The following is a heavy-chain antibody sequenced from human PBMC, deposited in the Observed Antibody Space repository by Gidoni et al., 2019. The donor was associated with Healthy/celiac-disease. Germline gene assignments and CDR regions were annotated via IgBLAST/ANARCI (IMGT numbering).Heavy chain of an antibody. CDR1: GFTFGDYA. V-gene: IGHV3-49*04. Sequence: EVQLVESGGGLVQPGRSLRLSCTASGFTFGDYAMSWVRQAPGKRLEWVGFIRSKAYGGTTEYASSVKGRFTISRDDSKSIAYLQMNSLTTEATAVYYWTRAPAGSRNWGQGTLVTVSS. CDR2: IRSKAYGGTT. J-gene: IGHJ4*02. D-gene: IGHD6-13*01. CDR3: TRAPAGSRN.